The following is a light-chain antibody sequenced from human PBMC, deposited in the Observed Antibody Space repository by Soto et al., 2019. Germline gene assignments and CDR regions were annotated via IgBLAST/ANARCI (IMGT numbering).Light chain of an antibody. Sequence: DIQMTQSPSTLSASVGDRVTITCRASQTISSWLAWYQQKPGKAPKLLIYKASTLKSGVPSRFSGSGSGTEFTLTISSLQPDDFAVYYCQQRSNWITFGQGTRLEIK. CDR3: QQRSNWIT. J-gene: IGKJ5*01. CDR1: QTISSW. V-gene: IGKV1-5*03. CDR2: KAS.